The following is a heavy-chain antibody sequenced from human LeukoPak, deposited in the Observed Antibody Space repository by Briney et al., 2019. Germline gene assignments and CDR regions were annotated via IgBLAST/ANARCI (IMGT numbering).Heavy chain of an antibody. D-gene: IGHD5-18*01. CDR1: GGTFSSYA. CDR2: IIPILGIA. V-gene: IGHV1-69*04. Sequence: AASVKVSCKASGGTFSSYAISWVRQAPGQGLEWMGRIIPILGIANYAQKFQGRVTITADKYTSTAYMELSSLRSEDTAVYYCASIFSWIQLSYGDYFDYWGQGTLVTVSS. J-gene: IGHJ4*02. CDR3: ASIFSWIQLSYGDYFDY.